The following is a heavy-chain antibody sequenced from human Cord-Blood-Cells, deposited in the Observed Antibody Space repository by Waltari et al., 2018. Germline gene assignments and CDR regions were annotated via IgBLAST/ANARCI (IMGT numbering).Heavy chain of an antibody. CDR3: AGGYNYYYYGMDV. J-gene: IGHJ6*02. CDR1: GFTVSSNY. CDR2: IYSGGST. D-gene: IGHD5-12*01. V-gene: IGHV3-53*01. Sequence: EVQLVESGGGLIHPGGSLRFSCAASGFTVSSNYIIWVRQAPGQGLEWVSVIYSGGSTYYADSVKGRFTISRDHSKNTLYLQMNSLRAEDTAVYYCAGGYNYYYYGMDVWGQGTTVTVSS.